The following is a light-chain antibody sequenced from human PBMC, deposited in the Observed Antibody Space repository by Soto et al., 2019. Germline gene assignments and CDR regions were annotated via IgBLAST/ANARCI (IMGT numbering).Light chain of an antibody. CDR1: SSDVGGYNY. J-gene: IGLJ3*02. CDR2: NVG. CDR3: SSYTTSSTVV. V-gene: IGLV2-14*03. Sequence: QSALTQPASVSGSPGQSITISCTGTSSDVGGYNYVSWYQQNPDKAPKLMISNVGDRPSGVSNRFSGSKSGNTASLTISGLQTEYEADYYCSSYTTSSTVVFGGGTKLTVL.